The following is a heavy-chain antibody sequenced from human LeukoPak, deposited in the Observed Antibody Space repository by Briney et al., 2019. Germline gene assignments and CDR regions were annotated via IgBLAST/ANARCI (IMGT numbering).Heavy chain of an antibody. CDR3: AKDPNWGSGD. D-gene: IGHD7-27*01. CDR1: GFTFSSYA. J-gene: IGHJ4*02. Sequence: GGSLRLSCAASGFTFSSYAMSWVRQAPGKGLEWVSGINNNGGKTYYAGSVKGRFTISRDNSKSTLSLQMNSLRAEDTAVYYCAKDPNWGSGDWGQGTLVTVSS. V-gene: IGHV3-23*01. CDR2: INNNGGKT.